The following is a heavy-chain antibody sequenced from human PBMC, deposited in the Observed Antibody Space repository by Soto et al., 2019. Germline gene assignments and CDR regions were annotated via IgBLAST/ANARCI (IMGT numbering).Heavy chain of an antibody. CDR2: LIPIFGTA. D-gene: IGHD6-19*01. CDR1: GGTFSSYA. J-gene: IGHJ6*02. CDR3: ARDGQQWPEVNYYGRDV. V-gene: IGHV1-69*01. Sequence: QVQLVQSGAEVKKPGSSVKVSCKASGGTFSSYAISWVRQAPGQGLEWMGGLIPIFGTANYAQKFQGRVTITADESTSTAYMELSSLRSEDTAVYYCARDGQQWPEVNYYGRDVWGQVTTVTVSS.